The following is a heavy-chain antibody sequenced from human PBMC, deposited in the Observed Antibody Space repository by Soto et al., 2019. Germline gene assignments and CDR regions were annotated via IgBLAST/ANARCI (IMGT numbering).Heavy chain of an antibody. CDR2: IYYSGST. V-gene: IGHV4-31*03. J-gene: IGHJ3*02. Sequence: PSETLSLTCTVSGGSISSGGYYWSWIRQHPGKGLEWIGYIYYSGSTYYNPSLKSRVTISVDTSKNQFSLKLSSVTAADTAVYYCVSYCSGGSCYSVRGGNDAFDIWGQGTMVTVSS. CDR1: GGSISSGGYY. D-gene: IGHD2-15*01. CDR3: VSYCSGGSCYSVRGGNDAFDI.